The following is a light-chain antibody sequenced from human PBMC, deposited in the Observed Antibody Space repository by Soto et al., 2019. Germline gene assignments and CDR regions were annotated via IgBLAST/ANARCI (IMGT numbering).Light chain of an antibody. V-gene: IGKV3D-15*01. CDR3: QHYNDWPPLLS. CDR1: QSVSSN. J-gene: IGKJ4*01. Sequence: EIVMTQSPATPSVSPAERATRSCRASQSVSSNLAWYQQKPGQAPRLLIYGAFIRATGIPARFSGSGSGTEFTLTISSLQSEDFAFYYCQHYNDWPPLLSFGGGTKVEIK. CDR2: GAF.